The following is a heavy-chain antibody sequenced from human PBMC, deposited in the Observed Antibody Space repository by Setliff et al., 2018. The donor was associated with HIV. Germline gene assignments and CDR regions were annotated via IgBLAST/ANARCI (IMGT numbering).Heavy chain of an antibody. D-gene: IGHD2-15*01. Sequence: PSETLSLTCSVSHGSIFGDYWSWVRQSPGKGLEWIAWIDDSGTTNYNPSLKSRVTISVDTSNNQFSVKLTSVTPADTALYYCARGGASSKYFDSWGQGTLVTVSS. V-gene: IGHV4-59*12. CDR2: IDDSGTT. CDR1: HGSIFGDY. J-gene: IGHJ4*02. CDR3: ARGGASSKYFDS.